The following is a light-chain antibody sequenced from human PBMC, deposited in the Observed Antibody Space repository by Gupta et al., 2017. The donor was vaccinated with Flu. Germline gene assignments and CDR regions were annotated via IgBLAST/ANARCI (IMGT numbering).Light chain of an antibody. CDR2: YAS. V-gene: IGKV6D-21*02. Sequence: EIVLTQSPDFQSVTPKEKVTITCRASQSIGSSLHWYQQKPEQSPKLPIKYASQSSSGVNSRCSGSGVGTDFNLTINSREAEDDEAYYCHQRSSVPQSFFFGGGTKVEIK. CDR1: QSIGSS. CDR3: HQRSSVPQSFF. J-gene: IGKJ4*01.